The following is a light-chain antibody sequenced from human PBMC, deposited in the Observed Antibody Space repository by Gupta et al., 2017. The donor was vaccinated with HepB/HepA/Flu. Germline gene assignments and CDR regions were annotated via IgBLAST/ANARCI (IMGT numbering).Light chain of an antibody. CDR3: CSFAGSNSVV. CDR1: SSGIGTYNL. CDR2: KVN. V-gene: IGLV2-23*02. J-gene: IGLJ2*01. Sequence: QSALTQPASVSGSPGQSITISCTGTSSGIGTYNLVSWYQQHPGKAPKLILYKVNERPSGVSNRFSGSKSGNTASLTISGLQAEDESDYYCCSFAGSNSVVFGGGTKLTVL.